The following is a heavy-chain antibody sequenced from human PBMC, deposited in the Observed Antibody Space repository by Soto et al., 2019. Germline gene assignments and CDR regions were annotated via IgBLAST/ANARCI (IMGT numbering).Heavy chain of an antibody. Sequence: QVQLVQSGAAMKKPGASVKVSCKASGYTFTSYDINWVRQATGQGLEWMGWINPNTGYTDYAQKFRGRVTMTGNTSITTAYVELSSLRSEDTAVYYCVRGRVMITFGVVIVIDYWGQGSPVTVSS. CDR3: VRGRVMITFGVVIVIDY. CDR1: GYTFTSYD. V-gene: IGHV1-8*01. CDR2: INPNTGYT. J-gene: IGHJ4*02. D-gene: IGHD3-16*02.